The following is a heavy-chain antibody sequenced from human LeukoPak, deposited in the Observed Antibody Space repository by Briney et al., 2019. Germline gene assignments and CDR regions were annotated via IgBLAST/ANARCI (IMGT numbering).Heavy chain of an antibody. D-gene: IGHD3-9*01. J-gene: IGHJ4*02. CDR1: GYSFTSYW. CDR3: ARLSYDILTGYPSNIDY. V-gene: IGHV5-51*01. CDR2: IYPGDSDT. Sequence: GESLKISCKGSGYSFTSYWIGWVRQMPGKGLEWMGSIYPGDSDTRYSPSFQGQVTISADKSISTAYLQWSSLKASDTAMYYCARLSYDILTGYPSNIDYWGQGTLVTVSS.